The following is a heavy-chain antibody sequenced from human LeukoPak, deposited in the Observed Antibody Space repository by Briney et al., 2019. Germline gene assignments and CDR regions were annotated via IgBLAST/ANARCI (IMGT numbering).Heavy chain of an antibody. CDR3: ARTARRVVFDAFDI. CDR1: GGSISSGDYY. V-gene: IGHV4-61*08. CDR2: IYYSGGT. J-gene: IGHJ3*02. D-gene: IGHD2-15*01. Sequence: SETLSLTCTVSGGSISSGDYYWSWIRQPPGKGLEWIGYIYYSGGTNYNPSLKSRVTTSVDTSKNQFSLKLSSVTAADTAAYYCARTARRVVFDAFDIWGRGTMVTVSS.